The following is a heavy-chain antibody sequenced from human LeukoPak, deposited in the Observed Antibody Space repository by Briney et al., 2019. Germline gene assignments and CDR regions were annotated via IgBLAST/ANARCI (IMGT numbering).Heavy chain of an antibody. V-gene: IGHV5-51*01. J-gene: IGHJ5*02. Sequence: GESLKISCKGSGYSFTSYWIGWVRQMPGKGLEWMGIIYPGDSDTRYSPSFQGQVTISADKSISTAYLQWSSLKASDTAVYYCARATDCSSTSCYRGWFDPWGQGTLVTVSS. CDR1: GYSFTSYW. CDR2: IYPGDSDT. D-gene: IGHD2-2*02. CDR3: ARATDCSSTSCYRGWFDP.